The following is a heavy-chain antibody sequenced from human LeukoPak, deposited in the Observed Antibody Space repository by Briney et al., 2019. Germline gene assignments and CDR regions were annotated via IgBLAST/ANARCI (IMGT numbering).Heavy chain of an antibody. CDR1: GFTFGDYA. D-gene: IGHD2-2*01. V-gene: IGHV3-49*03. J-gene: IGHJ3*02. CDR2: IRSKAYGGTT. CDR3: TRDPAKGYCSSTSCPSI. Sequence: PGGSLRLSCTASGFTFGDYAMSWFRQAPGKGLEWVGFIRSKAYGGTTEYAASVKGRFTISSDDSKSIAYLQMNSLKTEDTAVYYCTRDPAKGYCSSTSCPSIWGQGTMVTVSS.